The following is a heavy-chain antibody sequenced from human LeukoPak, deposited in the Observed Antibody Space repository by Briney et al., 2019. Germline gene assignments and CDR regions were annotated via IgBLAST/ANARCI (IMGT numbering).Heavy chain of an antibody. Sequence: GRSLSLSCAASGYTFSAYWIHWVRPAPGKGLVWVSHINTDGSSTTYADSVKGRFTISRDNAKNTLYLQMSSLRAEDTAVYYCARDRDYVPDYWGQGTLVTVSS. CDR2: INTDGSST. J-gene: IGHJ4*02. V-gene: IGHV3-74*01. CDR3: ARDRDYVPDY. CDR1: GYTFSAYW. D-gene: IGHD4/OR15-4a*01.